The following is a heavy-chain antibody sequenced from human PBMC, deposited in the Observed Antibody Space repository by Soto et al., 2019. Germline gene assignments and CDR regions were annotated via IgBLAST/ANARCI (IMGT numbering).Heavy chain of an antibody. D-gene: IGHD4-4*01. Sequence: QVQLVESGGGVVQPGRSLRLSCAASGFTCSTHGMHWVRQPPGKGLEWVALISYDGSNKYYADSVKGRFTISRDNSKNTLYLQMNSLTAEHTALYYCAKDVSNHRNYNYYGMDVWGQGTTVTVSS. CDR2: ISYDGSNK. V-gene: IGHV3-30*18. CDR3: AKDVSNHRNYNYYGMDV. J-gene: IGHJ6*02. CDR1: GFTCSTHG.